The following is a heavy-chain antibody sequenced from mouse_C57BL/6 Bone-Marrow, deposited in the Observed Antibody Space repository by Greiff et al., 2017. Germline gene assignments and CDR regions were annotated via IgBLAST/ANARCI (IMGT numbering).Heavy chain of an antibody. CDR1: GFNIKDDY. CDR2: IDPENGDT. Sequence: VQLKQSGAELVRPGASVKLSCTASGFNIKDDYMHWVKQRPEQGLEWIGWIDPENGDTEYASKFQGKATIPADTSSNTAYLQLSSLTSEDTAVYYCTTQYYYGSRLYYFDYWGQGTTLTVSS. V-gene: IGHV14-4*01. CDR3: TTQYYYGSRLYYFDY. D-gene: IGHD1-1*01. J-gene: IGHJ2*01.